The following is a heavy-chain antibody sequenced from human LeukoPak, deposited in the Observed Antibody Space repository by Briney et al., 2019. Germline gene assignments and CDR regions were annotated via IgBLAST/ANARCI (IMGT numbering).Heavy chain of an antibody. J-gene: IGHJ4*02. D-gene: IGHD6-13*01. CDR3: AKVVRGSSWYFSLPFDY. V-gene: IGHV3-23*01. Sequence: GGSLRLSCAASGFTFNNYGMSWVRQAPGKGLEWVSAIGGSGASTYYADSVKGRFTISRDNTKNSLYLQMNSLGAEDTALYYCAKVVRGSSWYFSLPFDYWGQGTLVTVSS. CDR2: IGGSGAST. CDR1: GFTFNNYG.